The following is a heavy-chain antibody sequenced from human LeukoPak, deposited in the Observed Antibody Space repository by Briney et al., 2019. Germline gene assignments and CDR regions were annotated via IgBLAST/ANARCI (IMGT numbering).Heavy chain of an antibody. CDR1: GGSISSYY. Sequence: TSETLSLTCTVSGGSISSYYWSWIRQPPGEGLEWIGYIYYSGSTNYNPSLKSRVTISVDTSKNQFSLKLSSVTAADTAVYYCARVVVVPAIWFDPWGQGTLVTVSS. J-gene: IGHJ5*02. CDR3: ARVVVVPAIWFDP. CDR2: IYYSGST. D-gene: IGHD2-2*01. V-gene: IGHV4-59*01.